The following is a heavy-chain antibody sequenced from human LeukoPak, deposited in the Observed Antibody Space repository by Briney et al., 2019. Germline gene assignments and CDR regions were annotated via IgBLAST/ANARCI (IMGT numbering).Heavy chain of an antibody. CDR1: GYTFTGYY. J-gene: IGHJ4*02. CDR3: ARDEGLYYFDY. CDR2: INPNSGGT. Sequence: ASVKVSCKASGYTFTGYYMHWVRQAPGQGLEWMGWINPNSGGTNYAQKFQGWVTVTRGTSIGTAYMELSRLRSDDTAVYYCARDEGLYYFDYWGQGTLVTVSS. V-gene: IGHV1-2*04.